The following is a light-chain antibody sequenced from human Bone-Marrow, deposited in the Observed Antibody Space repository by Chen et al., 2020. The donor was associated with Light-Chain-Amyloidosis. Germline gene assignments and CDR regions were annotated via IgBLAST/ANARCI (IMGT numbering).Light chain of an antibody. J-gene: IGLJ3*02. V-gene: IGLV1-44*01. CDR3: SAWDDSLTGWV. CDR2: NYH. Sequence: QSVLTQPPSASGTPGHTVILSCSGGKSNIGSNTVNWYQQFPGTAARLLIHNYHNRPSGCPDRFSGSKSDTSGSLAISGLQSEDEAYYYCSAWDDSLTGWVFGGGTRLTVL. CDR1: KSNIGSNT.